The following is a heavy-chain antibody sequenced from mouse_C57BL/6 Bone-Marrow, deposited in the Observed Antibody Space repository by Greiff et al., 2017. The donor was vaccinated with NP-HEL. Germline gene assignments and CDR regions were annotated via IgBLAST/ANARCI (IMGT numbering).Heavy chain of an antibody. J-gene: IGHJ4*01. CDR2: IDPSDSYT. V-gene: IGHV1-69*01. Sequence: VQLQQPGAELVMPGASVKLSCKASGYTFTSYWMHWVKQRPGQGLEWIGEIDPSDSYTNYNQKFKGKSTLTVDKSSSTAYMQLSSLTSEDSAVYYCAREGDFFYYAMDYWGQGTSVTVSS. CDR1: GYTFTSYW. CDR3: AREGDFFYYAMDY. D-gene: IGHD2-13*01.